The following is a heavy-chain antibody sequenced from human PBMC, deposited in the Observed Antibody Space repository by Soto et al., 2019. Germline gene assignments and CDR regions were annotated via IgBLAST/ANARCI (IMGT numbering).Heavy chain of an antibody. CDR3: ARENEQWVAADN. CDR1: GFTFSDYY. Sequence: VQLGESGGGLVKPGGSLRLSCAASGFTFSDYYMSWIRQAPGKGLEWGSYITSSGSTIYYADSVKGRFTISRDNAKNSLYLQMNSLRAEDTAVYYCARENEQWVAADNWGQGTLVTVSS. D-gene: IGHD6-19*01. V-gene: IGHV3-11*01. J-gene: IGHJ4*02. CDR2: ITSSGSTI.